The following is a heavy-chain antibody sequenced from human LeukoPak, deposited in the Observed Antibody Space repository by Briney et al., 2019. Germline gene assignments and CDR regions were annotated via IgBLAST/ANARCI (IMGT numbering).Heavy chain of an antibody. CDR1: GGSISSGGYY. Sequence: SETLSLTCTVSGGSISSGGYYWSWIRQHPGKGLEWIGYIYYNGSTYYNPSLKSRVTISVDTSNNQFSLKLSSVTAADTAVYYCARLHDDSSGYYGFDYWGQGTLVTVSS. D-gene: IGHD3-22*01. V-gene: IGHV4-31*03. CDR2: IYYNGST. CDR3: ARLHDDSSGYYGFDY. J-gene: IGHJ4*02.